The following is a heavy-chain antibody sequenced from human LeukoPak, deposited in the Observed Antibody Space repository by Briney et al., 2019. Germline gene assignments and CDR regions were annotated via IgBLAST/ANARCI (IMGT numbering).Heavy chain of an antibody. CDR3: ATSTEGSDAFDI. CDR2: IYTSGNT. V-gene: IGHV4-4*07. J-gene: IGHJ3*02. CDR1: GGSVTSYY. Sequence: SETLSLTCTVSGGSVTSYYWSWIRQPAGKGLEWIGRIYTSGNTNYNPSLRSRLTMSRDTSRNQFSLKLNSVTAADTATYYCATSTEGSDAFDIWGQGTMVTVSS.